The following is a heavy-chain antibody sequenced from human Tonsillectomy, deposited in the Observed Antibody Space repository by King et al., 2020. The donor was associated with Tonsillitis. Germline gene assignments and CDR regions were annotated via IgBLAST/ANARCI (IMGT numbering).Heavy chain of an antibody. CDR2: INHSGST. CDR3: ARGGRVTYYYGSGSYAPEYYYGMDV. CDR1: GGSFSGYY. V-gene: IGHV4-34*01. Sequence: VQLQQWGAGLLKPSETLSLTCAVYGGSFSGYYWSWIRQPPGKGLEWIGEINHSGSTNYNPSLKSRVTISVDTSKNQFSLKLSSVTAADTAVYYCARGGRVTYYYGSGSYAPEYYYGMDVWGQGTTVTVSS. J-gene: IGHJ6*02. D-gene: IGHD3-10*01.